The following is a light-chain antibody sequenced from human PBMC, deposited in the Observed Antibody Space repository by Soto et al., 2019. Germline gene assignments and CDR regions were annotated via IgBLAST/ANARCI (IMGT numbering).Light chain of an antibody. CDR3: MQGTYRPRLT. CDR1: QSLVYSDGNTY. CDR2: KVS. V-gene: IGKV2-30*01. Sequence: VVMTQSPLSLPVTLGQPASISCRSSQSLVYSDGNTYLNWFHQRPGQSPRRLIYKVSNRYSGVPDRFSGSGSCTDFTLKTSRVEAEDVVVYYCMQGTYRPRLTFGRGTKVEIK. J-gene: IGKJ4*01.